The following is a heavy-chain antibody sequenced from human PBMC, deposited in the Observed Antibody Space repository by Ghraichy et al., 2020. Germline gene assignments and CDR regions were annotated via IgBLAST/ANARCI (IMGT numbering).Heavy chain of an antibody. J-gene: IGHJ6*02. V-gene: IGHV3-30*04. CDR2: ISYDGSNK. D-gene: IGHD3-22*01. Sequence: GGSLRLSCAASGFTFSSYAMHWVRQAPGKGLEWVAVISYDGSNKYYADSVKGRFTISRDNSKNTLYLQMNSLRAEDTAVYYCARDLYYYDSSGYYQCCYYYGMDVWGQGTTVTVSS. CDR1: GFTFSSYA. CDR3: ARDLYYYDSSGYYQCCYYYGMDV.